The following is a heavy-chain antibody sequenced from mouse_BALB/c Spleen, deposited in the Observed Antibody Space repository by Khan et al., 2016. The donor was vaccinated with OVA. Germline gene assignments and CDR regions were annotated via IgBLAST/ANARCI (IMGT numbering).Heavy chain of an antibody. CDR2: IYPGTDNT. V-gene: IGHV1S132*01. CDR1: GYIFPSYW. D-gene: IGHD1-1*01. CDR3: AREEALYYFDY. Sequence: QXQLQQSGAELVRPGASVKLSCKTSGYIFPSYWIHWVKQRSGQGLEWIARIYPGTDNTYYNQKLKDKASLTADKSSSTAYLQLSSLKSEDSAVYFCAREEALYYFDYWGQGTTLTVSS. J-gene: IGHJ2*01.